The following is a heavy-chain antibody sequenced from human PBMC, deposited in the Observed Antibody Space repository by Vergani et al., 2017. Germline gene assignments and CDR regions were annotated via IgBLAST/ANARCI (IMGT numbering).Heavy chain of an antibody. J-gene: IGHJ6*03. CDR2: IDWDDDK. CDR3: ERIRGPPYYYYYYMDV. D-gene: IGHD3-16*01. Sequence: QVTLRESGPALVKPTQTLTLTCTFSGFSLSTSGMCVSWIRQPPGKALEWLARIDWDDDKYYSTSLKTRLTISTDTSKNQVVLTMTNMATVDTATYYCERIRGPPYYYYYYMDVWGKGTTVTVAS. V-gene: IGHV2-70*15. CDR1: GFSLSTSGMC.